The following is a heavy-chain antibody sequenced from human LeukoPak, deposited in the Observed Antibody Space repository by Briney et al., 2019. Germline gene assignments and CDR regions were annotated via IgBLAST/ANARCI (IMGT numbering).Heavy chain of an antibody. CDR1: GFTFDDYG. Sequence: GGSLRLSCAASGFTFDDYGMSWVRQAPGKGLEWVSGINWNGGSTGYADSVKGRFTISRDNAKNSLYLQMNSLRSDDTAVYYCARVGQWELYFDYWGQGTLVTVSS. D-gene: IGHD1-26*01. J-gene: IGHJ4*02. CDR3: ARVGQWELYFDY. CDR2: INWNGGST. V-gene: IGHV3-20*04.